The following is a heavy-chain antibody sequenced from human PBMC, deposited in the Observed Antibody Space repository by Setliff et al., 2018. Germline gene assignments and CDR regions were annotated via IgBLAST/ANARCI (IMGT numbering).Heavy chain of an antibody. CDR2: ITVSGNT. J-gene: IGHJ4*02. Sequence: PGGSLRLSCAASGFTFSNYAMTWVRQAPGKGLEWVSAITVSGNTHYADSVKGRFTISRDHSKNTLSLQMDNLRAEDTATYYCAKCGRFAPSGWFQYVDSWAQGTLVTVSS. D-gene: IGHD6-19*01. CDR3: AKCGRFAPSGWFQYVDS. V-gene: IGHV3-23*01. CDR1: GFTFSNYA.